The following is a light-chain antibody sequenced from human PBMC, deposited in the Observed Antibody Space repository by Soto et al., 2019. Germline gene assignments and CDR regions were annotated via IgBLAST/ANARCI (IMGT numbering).Light chain of an antibody. CDR1: QSVSSTY. J-gene: IGKJ2*01. CDR2: GAS. CDR3: HQYGGSPPYT. Sequence: EIVLTQSPGTLSLSPGERATLSCRASQSVSSTYLVWYRQKPGQVPRLLIYGASSRATGIPDRFSGSGSGTDFTLTISRLEPEDFAMYYCHQYGGSPPYTFGQGTKLEIK. V-gene: IGKV3-20*01.